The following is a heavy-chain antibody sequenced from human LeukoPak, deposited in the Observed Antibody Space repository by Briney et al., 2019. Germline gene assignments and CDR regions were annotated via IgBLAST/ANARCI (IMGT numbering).Heavy chain of an antibody. CDR3: ARLVFAAATISPFYY. CDR1: GSIFTSYW. Sequence: GASLQISCQGSGSIFTSYWIGWVRQLPGKGLEWMGIIYPGDSDTRYSPSFQRQVTISSDNSISTAYLQWSSLKPSDTAMYYCARLVFAAATISPFYYWGQGTLVTVSS. J-gene: IGHJ4*02. D-gene: IGHD6-13*01. CDR2: IYPGDSDT. V-gene: IGHV5-51*01.